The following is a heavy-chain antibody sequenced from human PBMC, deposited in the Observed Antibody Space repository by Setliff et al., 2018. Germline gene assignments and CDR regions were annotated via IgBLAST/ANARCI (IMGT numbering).Heavy chain of an antibody. D-gene: IGHD3-3*01. Sequence: SETLSLTCSVSGGSIDSHYWSWIRQPPGKGLEWIGSIYYSGNTNYNPSLKSRVTISIDTSKDQFSLKLSSVTAADTAVYHCERGKTFFGAFIRAFDIWGQGRMVTVSS. CDR2: IYYSGNT. J-gene: IGHJ3*02. CDR1: GGSIDSHY. CDR3: ERGKTFFGAFIRAFDI. V-gene: IGHV4-59*11.